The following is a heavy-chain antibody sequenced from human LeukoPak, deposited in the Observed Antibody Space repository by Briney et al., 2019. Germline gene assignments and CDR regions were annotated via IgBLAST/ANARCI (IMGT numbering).Heavy chain of an antibody. V-gene: IGHV1-69*06. J-gene: IGHJ6*03. CDR3: ARGTEATAANYYYYYMDV. CDR1: GYIFDIYA. D-gene: IGHD6-13*01. Sequence: SVKVSCKASGYIFDIYALIWVRQAPGQGLEWMGGIIPIFGTANYAQKFQGRVTITADKSTSTAYMELSSLRSEDTAVYYCARGTEATAANYYYYYMDVWGKGTTVTVSS. CDR2: IIPIFGTA.